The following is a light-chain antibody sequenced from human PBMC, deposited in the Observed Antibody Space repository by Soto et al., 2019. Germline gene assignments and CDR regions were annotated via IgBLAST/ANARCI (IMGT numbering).Light chain of an antibody. Sequence: DIQMTQSPSSLSASVGDRVSITCRASQDVNNYLNWYQQKPGKAPRLVIYDTSTLEIGVPSRFGGTGSGTDFTFTIFGLQPEDFGTYYCQQYGSSPTFGQGTKLEIK. CDR2: DTS. CDR3: QQYGSSPT. V-gene: IGKV1-33*01. CDR1: QDVNNY. J-gene: IGKJ2*01.